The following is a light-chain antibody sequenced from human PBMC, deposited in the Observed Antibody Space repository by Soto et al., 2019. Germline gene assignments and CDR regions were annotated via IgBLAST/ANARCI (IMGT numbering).Light chain of an antibody. J-gene: IGLJ3*02. V-gene: IGLV1-44*01. CDR1: SSNIGSNN. CDR3: ASWDDSLNGLV. CDR2: SNN. Sequence: QSALTQPPSASATPGQRVTISCSGSSSNIGSNNVEWYQHLPGTAPKLLIYSNNQGPSGVPDRFSGSKSGTSASLAISGLQSEDEADYYCASWDDSLNGLVIGGGTKLTVL.